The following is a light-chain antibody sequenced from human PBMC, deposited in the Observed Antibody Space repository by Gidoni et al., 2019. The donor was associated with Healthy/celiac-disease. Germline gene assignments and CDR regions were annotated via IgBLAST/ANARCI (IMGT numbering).Light chain of an antibody. CDR1: QSISSY. CDR2: AAS. Sequence: DRQSTHSPSSLSASVGDRVTITCRASQSISSYLNWYQQKPGKAPKLLIYAASSLQSGVPSRFSGSGSGTDFTLTISSLQSEDFATYYCQQCYSTPRTFXQXTKVEIK. J-gene: IGKJ1*01. V-gene: IGKV1-39*01. CDR3: QQCYSTPRT.